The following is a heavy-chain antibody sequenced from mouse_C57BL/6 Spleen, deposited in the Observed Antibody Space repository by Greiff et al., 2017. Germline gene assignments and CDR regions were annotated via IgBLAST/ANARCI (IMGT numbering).Heavy chain of an antibody. J-gene: IGHJ3*01. CDR3: ASSDDYNGTGLAY. CDR1: GYTFTSYW. D-gene: IGHD2-4*01. Sequence: QVQLQQPGAELVRPGSSVKLSCKASGYTFTSYWMHWVKQRPGQGLEWIGVIDPSDSYTNYNQKFKGKATLTVDTSSSTAYMQLSSLTSEDSAVYYCASSDDYNGTGLAYGAKGLWSLSLQ. V-gene: IGHV1-59*01. CDR2: IDPSDSYT.